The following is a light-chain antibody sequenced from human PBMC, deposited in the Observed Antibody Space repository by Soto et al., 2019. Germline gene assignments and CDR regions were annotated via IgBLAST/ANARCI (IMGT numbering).Light chain of an antibody. CDR1: QSVTSCS. J-gene: IGKJ1*01. V-gene: IGKV3-20*01. CDR3: HQFCSSPPRT. Sequence: EIVLTQSPGTLSLSPGDRATLSCRASQSVTSCSLAWYQQKSCQAPRLLIYGTSSRAAGIPDRFSGSVYGTEFSLTIGRLEPEDFAVYYCHQFCSSPPRTFGQGTKVEIK. CDR2: GTS.